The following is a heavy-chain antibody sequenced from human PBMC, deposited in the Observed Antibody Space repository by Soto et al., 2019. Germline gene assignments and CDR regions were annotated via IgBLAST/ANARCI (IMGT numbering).Heavy chain of an antibody. D-gene: IGHD2-15*01. J-gene: IGHJ3*02. CDR1: GFTFSTYS. CDR3: ARDRTGDIDAFDI. V-gene: IGHV3-21*01. CDR2: ISSSSSYL. Sequence: GSLRLSCAASGFTFSTYSMNWVRQAPGKGLEWVSSISSSSSYLYFADSVRGRFTISRDNARNSLYVQMNSLRAEDTAVYYCARDRTGDIDAFDIWGQGTMVTVSS.